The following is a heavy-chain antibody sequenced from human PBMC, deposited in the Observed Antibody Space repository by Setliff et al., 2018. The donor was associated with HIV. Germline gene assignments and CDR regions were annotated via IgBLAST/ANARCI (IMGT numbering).Heavy chain of an antibody. CDR3: ARDYSWVAVAGLGGY. V-gene: IGHV7-4-1*02. J-gene: IGHJ4*02. CDR1: GYTLTTYA. CDR2: MNTETGNP. D-gene: IGHD3-16*01. Sequence: ASVKVSCKASGYTLTTYAISWVRQAPGQGLEWMGWMNTETGNPAYAQGFRGRFVFSVDTSVNSAYLEISSLKADDTAVYYCARDYSWVAVAGLGGYWGQGTLVTVSS.